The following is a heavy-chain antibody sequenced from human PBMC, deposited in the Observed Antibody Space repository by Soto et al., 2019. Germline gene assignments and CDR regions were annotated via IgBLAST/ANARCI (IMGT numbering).Heavy chain of an antibody. V-gene: IGHV3-53*01. D-gene: IGHD2-21*01. CDR2: IYSGGST. J-gene: IGHJ6*02. CDR3: ARTSPVEGMDG. Sequence: VESGGGLLQPGGSLRLSCAASGFTVRSNYMSWVRQGPGKGLEWVSIIYSGGSTYYADSAKGRFTISRDNSKNTLYLQMNSLRAEDTAVYYGARTSPVEGMDGWGQGTTVTVSS. CDR1: GFTVRSNY.